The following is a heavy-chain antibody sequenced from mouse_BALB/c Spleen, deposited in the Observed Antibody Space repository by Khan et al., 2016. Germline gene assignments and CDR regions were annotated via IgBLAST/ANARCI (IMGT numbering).Heavy chain of an antibody. J-gene: IGHJ2*01. V-gene: IGHV6-6*02. CDR3: TRPGVNYY. CDR1: GFTFSNYW. CDR2: IKLKSNNYAT. D-gene: IGHD1-3*01. Sequence: EVKLEESGGGLVQPGGSMQLSCVASGFTFSNYWMNWVRQSPEKGLEWVAEIKLKSNNYATHYAESVKGRFTISRDDSKSSVYLQMNNLRGEDTGIYYCTRPGVNYYWGQGTTLTVSS.